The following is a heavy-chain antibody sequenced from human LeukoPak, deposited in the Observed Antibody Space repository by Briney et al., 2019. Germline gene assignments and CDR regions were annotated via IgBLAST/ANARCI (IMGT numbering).Heavy chain of an antibody. CDR2: IDTAGDT. CDR3: ARDPGLWFGESLDV. CDR1: GFTFSSYD. V-gene: IGHV3-13*03. Sequence: GGSLRLSCAACGFTFSSYDMHWVRQATGKGLEWVSAIDTAGDTYYPGSVKGQFTISRENAKNSLYLQMNSLRAGDTAVYYCARDPGLWFGESLDVWGKGTTVTVSS. D-gene: IGHD3-10*01. J-gene: IGHJ6*04.